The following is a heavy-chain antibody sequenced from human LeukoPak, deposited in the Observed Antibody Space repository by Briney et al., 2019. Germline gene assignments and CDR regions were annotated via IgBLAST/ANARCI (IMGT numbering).Heavy chain of an antibody. CDR3: ARRLDIVASANFWFDP. J-gene: IGHJ5*02. CDR2: MYPSGST. V-gene: IGHV4-4*07. CDR1: GGSISSYY. D-gene: IGHD5-12*01. Sequence: PSETLSLTCTVSGGSISSYYWSWIRQPAGKGLEWIGRMYPSGSTNYNPSLTSRVTISVDTSKNQFSLKLSSVTAADTAVYYCARRLDIVASANFWFDPWGQGTLVTVSS.